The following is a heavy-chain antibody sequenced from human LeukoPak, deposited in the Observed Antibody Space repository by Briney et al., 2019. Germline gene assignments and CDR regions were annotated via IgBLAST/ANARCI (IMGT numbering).Heavy chain of an antibody. V-gene: IGHV3-20*04. Sequence: GGSLRLSCAASGFTFDDYGMTWVRQVPGKGLEWVSGISWNGGSTGYADSVKGRFTISRDNAKNSLYLQMNSLRAEDTAVYYCARGLSSSFFYGMDVWGQGTTVTVSS. CDR3: ARGLSSSFFYGMDV. CDR1: GFTFDDYG. CDR2: ISWNGGST. D-gene: IGHD2-2*01. J-gene: IGHJ6*02.